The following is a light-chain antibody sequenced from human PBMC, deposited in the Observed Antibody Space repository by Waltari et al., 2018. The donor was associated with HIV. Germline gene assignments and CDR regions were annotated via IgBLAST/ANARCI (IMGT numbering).Light chain of an antibody. CDR2: EDN. CDR1: SSHLGNFKY. Sequence: QSALTQPASVSGSPGQSITTSCTGASSHLGNFKYVTWYQHHPGIAPKPIIYEDNNRPSGVSNRFSGSKSGKTASLTISGLQAEDESDYYCSSYTDSSVIFGGGTKVTVL. V-gene: IGLV2-14*01. J-gene: IGLJ2*01. CDR3: SSYTDSSVI.